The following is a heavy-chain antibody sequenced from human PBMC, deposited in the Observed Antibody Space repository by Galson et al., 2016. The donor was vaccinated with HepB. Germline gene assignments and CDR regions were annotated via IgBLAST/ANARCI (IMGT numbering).Heavy chain of an antibody. CDR1: GGSISSGGYY. V-gene: IGHV4-31*03. CDR3: AGDKNERGYSYGHFDS. Sequence: TLSLTCSVSGGSISSGGYYWSWTRQHPGKGLEWIGYIHYSGSTYYNPSLESRVSISVDTSKNQFSLKLSSVTAADTAVYYCAGDKNERGYSYGHFDSWGQGALVTVSS. CDR2: IHYSGST. D-gene: IGHD5-18*01. J-gene: IGHJ4*02.